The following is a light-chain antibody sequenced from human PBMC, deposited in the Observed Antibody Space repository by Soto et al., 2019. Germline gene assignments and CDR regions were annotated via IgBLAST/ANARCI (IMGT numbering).Light chain of an antibody. J-gene: IGLJ1*01. CDR2: EVS. CDR3: SSYTTTDTYV. CDR1: SSDVGGYNY. Sequence: QSALTQPASVSGSPGQSITISCTGTSSDVGGYNYVSWSQQHPGKAPKLIIYEVSNRLSGVSNRFSGSKSGNTASLTISGLQAEDEADYYCSSYTTTDTYVFGTGTKLTVL. V-gene: IGLV2-14*01.